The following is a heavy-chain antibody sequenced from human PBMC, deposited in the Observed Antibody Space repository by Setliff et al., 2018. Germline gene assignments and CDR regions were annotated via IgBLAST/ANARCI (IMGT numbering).Heavy chain of an antibody. J-gene: IGHJ4*02. D-gene: IGHD7-27*01. CDR2: IKQDGSEK. V-gene: IGHV3-7*01. CDR1: GFTFSTYW. CDR3: IDGRNRAWGVY. Sequence: PGGSLRLSCAASGFTFSTYWMSWVRQAPGKGLEWVANIKQDGSEKYYVDSVKGRFTSSRDNAKNSLYLQMDSLRVEDTAVYYCIDGRNRAWGVYWGQGTLVTVSS.